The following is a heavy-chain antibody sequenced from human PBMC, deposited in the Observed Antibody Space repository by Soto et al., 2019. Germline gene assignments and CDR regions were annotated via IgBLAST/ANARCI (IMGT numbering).Heavy chain of an antibody. CDR1: GGTFSSYT. V-gene: IGHV1-69*04. J-gene: IGHJ5*02. Sequence: SVKVSCKASGGTFSSYTISWVRQAPGQGLEWMGRIIPILGIANYAQKFQGRVTITADKSTSTAYMELSSLRSEDTAVYYCARDTDSSGYYYRAASWGQGTLVT. CDR2: IIPILGIA. D-gene: IGHD3-22*01. CDR3: ARDTDSSGYYYRAAS.